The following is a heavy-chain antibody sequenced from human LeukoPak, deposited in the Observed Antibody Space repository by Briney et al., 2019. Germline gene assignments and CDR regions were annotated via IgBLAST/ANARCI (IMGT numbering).Heavy chain of an antibody. Sequence: PSETLSLTCAVYGGSFSGYYWSWIRQPPGKGLEWIGEINHSGSTNYNPSLKSRVTISVDTSENQFTLNLSSVTAADTAVYYCARVSFGSGYYCYMDVWGKGTTVTVSS. V-gene: IGHV4-34*01. CDR2: INHSGST. D-gene: IGHD3-10*01. CDR3: ARVSFGSGYYCYMDV. J-gene: IGHJ6*03. CDR1: GGSFSGYY.